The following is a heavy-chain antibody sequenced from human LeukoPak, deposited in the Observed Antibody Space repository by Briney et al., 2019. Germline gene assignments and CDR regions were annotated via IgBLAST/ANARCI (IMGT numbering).Heavy chain of an antibody. Sequence: GESLKISCKGSGYSFTNYWIGWVRQMPGKGLEWMGIIYPGDSDTRYSPSSQGQVTISADKSISTAYLPWSSLKASDTAMYYCARTCVGATGTPCSYAFDIWGQGTMVTVSS. J-gene: IGHJ3*02. CDR3: ARTCVGATGTPCSYAFDI. CDR1: GYSFTNYW. CDR2: IYPGDSDT. V-gene: IGHV5-51*01. D-gene: IGHD1-26*01.